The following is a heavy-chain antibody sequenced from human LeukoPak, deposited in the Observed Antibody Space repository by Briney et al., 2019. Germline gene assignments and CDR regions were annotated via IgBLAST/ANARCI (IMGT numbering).Heavy chain of an antibody. CDR1: GFTFSSYA. V-gene: IGHV3-23*01. J-gene: IGHJ6*02. D-gene: IGHD3-16*01. CDR2: ISGSGGST. Sequence: GGSLRLSCATSGFTFSSYALNWVRHAPGLGLEWVSAISGSGGSTYYADSVKGRFTISRDTSKNIVYLQLNSLRAEDTAIYYCARFRWGDYYYYGVDVWGQGTTVTVSS. CDR3: ARFRWGDYYYYGVDV.